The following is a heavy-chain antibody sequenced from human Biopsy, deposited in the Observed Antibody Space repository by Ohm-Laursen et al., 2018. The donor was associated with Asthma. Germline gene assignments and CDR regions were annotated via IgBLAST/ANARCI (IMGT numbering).Heavy chain of an antibody. CDR2: ISVHNSDT. V-gene: IGHV1-18*01. CDR3: GVGKGGDQHTMVTLSS. CDR1: DYILPRYY. J-gene: IGHJ5*02. Sequence: ASVKVSCKASDYILPRYYISWVRQAPGQGLEWMGWISVHNSDTKYAQKFQGRVSLTTETSTGTSYMDLRRLRSDDSAVYFSGVGKGGDQHTMVTLSSWGQGALVTVSS. D-gene: IGHD3-10*01.